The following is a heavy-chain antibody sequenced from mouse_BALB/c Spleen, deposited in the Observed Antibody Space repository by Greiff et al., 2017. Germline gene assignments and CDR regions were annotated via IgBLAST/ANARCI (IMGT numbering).Heavy chain of an antibody. V-gene: IGHV5-9-4*01. CDR1: GFTFSSYA. CDR3: ARARGDGYDYAMDY. J-gene: IGHJ4*01. CDR2: ISSGGSYT. D-gene: IGHD2-2*01. Sequence: VHVKQSGGGLVKPGGSLKLSCAASGFTFSSYAMSWVRQSPEKRLEWVAEISSGGSYTYYPDTVTGRVTISRDNAKNTQYLEMSSLRSEDTAMYYGARARGDGYDYAMDYWGQGTSVTVSS.